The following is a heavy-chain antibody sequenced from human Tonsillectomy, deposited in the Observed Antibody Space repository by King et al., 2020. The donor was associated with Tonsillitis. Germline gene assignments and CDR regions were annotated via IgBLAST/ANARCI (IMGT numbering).Heavy chain of an antibody. Sequence: QLQESGPGLVKPSETLSLTCTVSGDSISNYYWSWIRQPAGKGLEWIGRIFTSGSTNYNPSLKSRVTMSVDTSKNQPYLKRSSVTAADTAVYYCAREGMIAILWGQGTLVTVSS. J-gene: IGHJ4*02. CDR3: AREGMIAIL. D-gene: IGHD2-21*01. CDR1: GDSISNYY. V-gene: IGHV4-4*07. CDR2: IFTSGST.